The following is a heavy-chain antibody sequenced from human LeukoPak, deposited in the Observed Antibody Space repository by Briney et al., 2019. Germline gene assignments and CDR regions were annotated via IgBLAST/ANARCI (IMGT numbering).Heavy chain of an antibody. J-gene: IGHJ4*02. D-gene: IGHD3-9*01. V-gene: IGHV4-34*01. Sequence: SETLSLTCAVYGGSFSGYYWSWIRQPPGKGLEWIGEINHSGSTNYNPSLKSRVTISVDTSKNQFSLKLSSVTAADTAVYYCARSTGYDILTGYGFDYWGQGTLVTVSS. CDR1: GGSFSGYY. CDR3: ARSTGYDILTGYGFDY. CDR2: INHSGST.